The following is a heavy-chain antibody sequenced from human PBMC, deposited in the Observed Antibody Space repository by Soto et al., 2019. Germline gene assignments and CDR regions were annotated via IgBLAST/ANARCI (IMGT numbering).Heavy chain of an antibody. CDR2: INPNSGGT. Sequence: QVQMVQSGAEVKKPGASAKVSCKASGYNFTDYYIDWVRQAPGQGLQWMGWINPNSGGTHFEPKFRGRVTVTRDTSITTSYMELSRLTSDDTAVYFCARDVRISAANWFDPWGQGTLVIVSS. CDR1: GYNFTDYY. V-gene: IGHV1-2*02. J-gene: IGHJ5*02. CDR3: ARDVRISAANWFDP. D-gene: IGHD6-13*01.